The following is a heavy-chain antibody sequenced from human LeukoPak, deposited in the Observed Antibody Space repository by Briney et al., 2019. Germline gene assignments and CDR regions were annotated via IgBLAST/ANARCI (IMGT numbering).Heavy chain of an antibody. Sequence: PGGSLRLSCAASGFTFDDYAMHWVRQAPGKGLEWVSGISWNGGSLGYADSVKGRFTISRDTAKNSLYLQMNSLRAEDAALYYCSKGGGSGSYYNVLDYWGQGTLVTVSS. CDR1: GFTFDDYA. CDR3: SKGGGSGSYYNVLDY. D-gene: IGHD3-10*01. J-gene: IGHJ4*02. CDR2: ISWNGGSL. V-gene: IGHV3-9*01.